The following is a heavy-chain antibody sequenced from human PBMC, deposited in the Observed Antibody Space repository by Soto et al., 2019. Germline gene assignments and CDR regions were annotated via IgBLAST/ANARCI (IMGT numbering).Heavy chain of an antibody. CDR1: GGSFSGYY. V-gene: IGHV4-34*01. Sequence: SETLSLTCAVYGGSFSGYYWSWIRQPPGKGLEWIGEINHSGSTNYNPSLKSRVTISVDTSKNQFSLKLSSVTAADTAVYYCARGMYYDILTGYTSGSLGYYMDVWGKGTTVTVSS. J-gene: IGHJ6*03. CDR2: INHSGST. CDR3: ARGMYYDILTGYTSGSLGYYMDV. D-gene: IGHD3-9*01.